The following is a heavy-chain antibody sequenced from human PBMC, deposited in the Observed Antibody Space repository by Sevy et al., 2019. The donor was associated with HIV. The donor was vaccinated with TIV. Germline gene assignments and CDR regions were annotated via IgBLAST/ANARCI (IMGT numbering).Heavy chain of an antibody. CDR2: ISYDGSNK. J-gene: IGHJ4*02. CDR1: GFTFSSYA. V-gene: IGHV3-30-3*01. CDR3: AGILSAAMSRRGTRQQLGELDY. D-gene: IGHD6-13*01. Sequence: GGSLRLSCAASGFTFSSYAMHWVRQAPGKGLEWVAVISYDGSNKYYADSVKGRFPFSSDNSKNTLYLQMNSLRAEDTAVYYCAGILSAAMSRRGTRQQLGELDYWGQGTLVTVSS.